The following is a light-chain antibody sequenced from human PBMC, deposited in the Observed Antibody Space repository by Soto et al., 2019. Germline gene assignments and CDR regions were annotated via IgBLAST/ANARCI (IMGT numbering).Light chain of an antibody. Sequence: QSALTQPASVSGSPGQSITISCTGTSSDIGGYNYVSWYQQHPGKAPKLMIYEVSNRPSGVSNRFSGSKSGNTASLTISGLQAEDEADYYCTSYTTSSTSYVFGTVTKLTVL. CDR1: SSDIGGYNY. CDR2: EVS. J-gene: IGLJ1*01. CDR3: TSYTTSSTSYV. V-gene: IGLV2-14*01.